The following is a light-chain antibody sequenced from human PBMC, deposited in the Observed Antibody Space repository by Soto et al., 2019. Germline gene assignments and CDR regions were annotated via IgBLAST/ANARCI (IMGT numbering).Light chain of an antibody. CDR3: LLYYGGQLGV. CDR2: STN. V-gene: IGLV7-43*01. CDR1: SGAVTSGNY. Sequence: QTVVTQEPSLTVSPGGTVTLTCATSSGAVTSGNYPNWFQQKPGQEPRALIYSTNHKYSWTPARFSVSLLGGKAALTLSGVQPEDEADYYCLLYYGGQLGVFGGGTKLTVL. J-gene: IGLJ2*01.